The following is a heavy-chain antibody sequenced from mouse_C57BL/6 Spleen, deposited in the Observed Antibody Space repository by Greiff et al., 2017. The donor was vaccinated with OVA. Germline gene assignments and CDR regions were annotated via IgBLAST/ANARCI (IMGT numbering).Heavy chain of an antibody. D-gene: IGHD1-1*02. CDR1: GYAFSSYW. CDR2: IYPGDGDT. J-gene: IGHJ3*01. CDR3: AREGDYYGGGPFAY. Sequence: QVQLQQSGAELVKPGASVKISCKASGYAFSSYWMNWVKQRPGKGLEWIGQIYPGDGDTNYNGKFKGKATLTADKSSSTAYMQLSSLTSEDSAVYFCAREGDYYGGGPFAYWGQGTLVTVSA. V-gene: IGHV1-80*01.